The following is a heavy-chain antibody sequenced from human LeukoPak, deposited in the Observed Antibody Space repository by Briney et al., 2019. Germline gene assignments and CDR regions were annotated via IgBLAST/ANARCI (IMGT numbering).Heavy chain of an antibody. Sequence: PSETLSLTCAGYGGSFSGCYWSWIRQPPGKGLEWIGEIYHSGSPNYNPSLKSRVMISVDTSKNQFSLKLSSVTAADTAVYYCARGKGYSSGWPLPDYYDGMDVWGQGTTVTVSS. V-gene: IGHV4-34*01. J-gene: IGHJ6*02. D-gene: IGHD6-19*01. CDR1: GGSFSGCY. CDR2: IYHSGSP. CDR3: ARGKGYSSGWPLPDYYDGMDV.